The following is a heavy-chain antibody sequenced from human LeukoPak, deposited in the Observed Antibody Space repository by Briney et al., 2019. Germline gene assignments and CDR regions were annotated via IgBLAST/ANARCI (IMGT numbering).Heavy chain of an antibody. V-gene: IGHV4-61*10. Sequence: SETLSLTCTVSGGSISGGSYYWSWIRQPAGKGLEWIGEINHSGSTNYNPSLKSRVTISVDTSKNQFSLKLSSVTAADTAVYYCASSTVQLERRMYYFDYWGQGTLVTVSS. CDR1: GGSISGGSYY. CDR3: ASSTVQLERRMYYFDY. CDR2: INHSGST. D-gene: IGHD1-1*01. J-gene: IGHJ4*02.